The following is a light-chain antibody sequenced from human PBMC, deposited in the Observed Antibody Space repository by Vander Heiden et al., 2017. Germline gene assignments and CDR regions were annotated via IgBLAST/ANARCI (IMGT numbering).Light chain of an antibody. CDR3: SSYAGSNTYV. V-gene: IGLV2-8*01. CDR2: EVT. J-gene: IGLJ1*01. Sequence: QSALTQPPSASGSPGPSVTISCTRSSSDVGTYNFVSWYQLHPGKAPKLMIYEVTKRPSGVPDRFSGSKSGDTASLTVSGLQADDEAEYYCSSYAGSNTYVFGPGTRVTVL. CDR1: SSDVGTYNF.